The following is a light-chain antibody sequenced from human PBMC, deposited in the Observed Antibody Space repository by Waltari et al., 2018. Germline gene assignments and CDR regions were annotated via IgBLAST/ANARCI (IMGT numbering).Light chain of an antibody. CDR3: QQYYSYPYT. J-gene: IGKJ2*01. CDR2: QAS. V-gene: IGKV1-5*02. CDR1: QSISGW. Sequence: DIQMTQSPSTLSASVGDRVTIICRASQSISGWLAWYQQKPGKAPKLLIYQASTLQGGVPSRVSGSGSGTEVTLIISSLQPDDFATYYCQQYYSYPYTFGQGTKLEFK.